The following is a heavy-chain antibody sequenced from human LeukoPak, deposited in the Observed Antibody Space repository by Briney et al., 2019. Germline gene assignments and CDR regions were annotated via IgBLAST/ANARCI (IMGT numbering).Heavy chain of an antibody. CDR2: IYYSGST. CDR3: APKEALSSWEVVVDY. D-gene: IGHD6-13*01. Sequence: SQTLSLTCTVSGGSISSGGYYWSWIRQHPGKGLEWIGYIYYSGSTYYNPSLKSRVTISVDTSKNQFSLKLSSVTAEDTAVYYCAPKEALSSWEVVVDYWGQGTLVTVSS. CDR1: GGSISSGGYY. V-gene: IGHV4-31*03. J-gene: IGHJ4*02.